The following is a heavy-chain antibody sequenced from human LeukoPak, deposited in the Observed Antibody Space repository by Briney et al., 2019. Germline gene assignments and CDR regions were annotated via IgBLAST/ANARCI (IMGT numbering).Heavy chain of an antibody. J-gene: IGHJ4*02. CDR3: ARLQSGYSSGWHFDY. D-gene: IGHD6-19*01. Sequence: SEPVSLTCTVSGGSISSYYWSWIRQPPGKGLEWIGYIYYSGSTNYNASLKSRVTISVDTSKNQFSLKLSSVTAADTAVYYCARLQSGYSSGWHFDYWGQGTLVTVSS. V-gene: IGHV4-59*08. CDR2: IYYSGST. CDR1: GGSISSYY.